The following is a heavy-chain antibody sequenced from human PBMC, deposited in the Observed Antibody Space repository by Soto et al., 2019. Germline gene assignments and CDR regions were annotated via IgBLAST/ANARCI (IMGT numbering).Heavy chain of an antibody. CDR3: AGEPYYDSSGYYAWFDP. V-gene: IGHV4-59*01. D-gene: IGHD3-22*01. CDR1: GGSIGSYY. Sequence: LSLTCTVSGGSIGSYYWSWIRQPPGKGLEWIGYIYYSGSTNYNPSLKSRVTISVDTSKNQFSLKLSSVTAADTAVYYCAGEPYYDSSGYYAWFDPWGQGTLVTVSS. J-gene: IGHJ5*02. CDR2: IYYSGST.